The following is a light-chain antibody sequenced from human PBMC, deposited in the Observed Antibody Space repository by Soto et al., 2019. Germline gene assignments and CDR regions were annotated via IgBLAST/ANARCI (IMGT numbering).Light chain of an antibody. CDR1: QSISNF. Sequence: DIQMTQSPYSLSASVGDRVAITCRAGQSISNFLNWYQQKPGTAPKLLIYAASRLQSDVPSRFSGSGSGTAFTLTINSLQPEDVATYYCQQSNSIPYTFGQGTKLEI. CDR2: AAS. CDR3: QQSNSIPYT. V-gene: IGKV1-39*01. J-gene: IGKJ2*01.